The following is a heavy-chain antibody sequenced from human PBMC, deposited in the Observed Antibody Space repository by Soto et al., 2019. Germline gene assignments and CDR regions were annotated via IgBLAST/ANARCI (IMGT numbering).Heavy chain of an antibody. Sequence: GGSLRLSCAASGFTFSDYYMSWIRQAPGKGLEWVSYISSSSSYTNYADSVKGRFTISRDNAKNSLYLQMNSLRAEDTAVYYCARGYYDYVWGSYRYFSFDYWGQGTLVTVSS. CDR3: ARGYYDYVWGSYRYFSFDY. D-gene: IGHD3-16*02. V-gene: IGHV3-11*06. CDR1: GFTFSDYY. CDR2: ISSSSSYT. J-gene: IGHJ4*02.